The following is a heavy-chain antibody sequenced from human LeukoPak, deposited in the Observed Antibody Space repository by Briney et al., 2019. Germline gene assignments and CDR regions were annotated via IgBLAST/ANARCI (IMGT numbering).Heavy chain of an antibody. CDR2: IYYSGST. V-gene: IGHV4-39*07. J-gene: IGHJ3*02. Sequence: PSETLSLTCTVSGGSISSSSYYWGWIRQPPGKGLEWIGSIYYSGSTYYNPSLKSRVTISVDTSKNQFSLKLSSVTAADTAVYYCARVDNKQWLPSGALDIWGQGTMVTVSS. D-gene: IGHD6-19*01. CDR1: GGSISSSSYY. CDR3: ARVDNKQWLPSGALDI.